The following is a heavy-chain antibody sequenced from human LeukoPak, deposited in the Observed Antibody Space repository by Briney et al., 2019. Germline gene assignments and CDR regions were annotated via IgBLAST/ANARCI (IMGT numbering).Heavy chain of an antibody. D-gene: IGHD3-10*01. V-gene: IGHV4-61*02. CDR2: IYTSGNT. Sequence: SETLSLTCSVSGYSITSGSYYWSWIRQPAGKGLEWIGRIYTSGNTNYNPSLKSRVTISVDTSKNQFSLKLSSVTAADTAVYYCARGRGDSYFDYWGQGTLVTVSS. CDR3: ARGRGDSYFDY. CDR1: GYSITSGSYY. J-gene: IGHJ4*02.